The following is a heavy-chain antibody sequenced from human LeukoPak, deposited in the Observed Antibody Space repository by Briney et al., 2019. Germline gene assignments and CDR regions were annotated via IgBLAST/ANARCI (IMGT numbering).Heavy chain of an antibody. Sequence: PGGSLRLSCAASGFTVSSSYMSWVRQAPGKGLEWVSIISSAGTTYYADSVKGRFTISRDNSKNTVYLQVNSLRDEDTAVYYCARDNSNYEHDHWGQGTLVTVSS. CDR2: ISSAGTT. CDR1: GFTVSSSY. CDR3: ARDNSNYEHDH. V-gene: IGHV3-66*01. J-gene: IGHJ4*02. D-gene: IGHD2/OR15-2a*01.